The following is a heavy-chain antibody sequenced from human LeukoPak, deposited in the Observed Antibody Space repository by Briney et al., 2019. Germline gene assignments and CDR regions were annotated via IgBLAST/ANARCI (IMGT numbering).Heavy chain of an antibody. D-gene: IGHD6-6*01. V-gene: IGHV4-59*01. J-gene: IGHJ4*02. CDR1: GGSISSYY. CDR3: ASSEYSSSSPDY. CDR2: IYYSGST. Sequence: SETLSLTCTVSGGSISSYYWSWIRQPPGKGLEWIGYIYYSGSTNYNPSLKSRVTISVDTSKNQFSLKLSSVTAADTAVYYCASSEYSSSSPDYWGQGTLVSVSS.